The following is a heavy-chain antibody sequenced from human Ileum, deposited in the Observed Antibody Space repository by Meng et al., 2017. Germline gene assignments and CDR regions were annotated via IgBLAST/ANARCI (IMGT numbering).Heavy chain of an antibody. V-gene: IGHV1-18*01. J-gene: IGHJ5*02. Sequence: QGQLGQAGAEVKQPGASVKDSRKAAGYTFTSCGITWVRQAPGQGLEWMGGISAYNGNTNYAHKVQGRVTMTTDTSTSTAYMELRSLRSDDTAVYYCARGWGGAFDPWGQGTLVTVSS. D-gene: IGHD3-16*01. CDR2: ISAYNGNT. CDR3: ARGWGGAFDP. CDR1: GYTFTSCG.